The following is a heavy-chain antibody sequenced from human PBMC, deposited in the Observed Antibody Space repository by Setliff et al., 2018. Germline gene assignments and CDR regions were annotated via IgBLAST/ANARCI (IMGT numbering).Heavy chain of an antibody. J-gene: IGHJ4*02. V-gene: IGHV4-34*01. Sequence: SETLSLTCVVYGGSFSGYYWGWIRQPPGKGLEWVGNIGHTGSINYNPSLKSRLTISRDTSKNQVSLKLSSVTAADTAVYYCARGGGSSWYGFDYWGQGTLVTVSS. D-gene: IGHD6-13*01. CDR2: IGHTGSI. CDR3: ARGGGSSWYGFDY. CDR1: GGSFSGYY.